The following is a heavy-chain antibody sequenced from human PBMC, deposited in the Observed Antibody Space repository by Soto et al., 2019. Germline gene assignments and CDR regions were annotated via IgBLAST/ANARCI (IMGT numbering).Heavy chain of an antibody. Sequence: GESLKISCKGSGYSFTSYWSGWVRQMPGKGLEWMGIIYPGDSDTKYSPSFEGQVTISVDKSISTAYLQWSSLKASDTAMYYCARQGRNLVVVVSTYGAQGPLVPVPS. J-gene: IGHJ4*02. V-gene: IGHV5-51*01. CDR3: ARQGRNLVVVVSTY. CDR1: GYSFTSYW. D-gene: IGHD2-15*01. CDR2: IYPGDSDT.